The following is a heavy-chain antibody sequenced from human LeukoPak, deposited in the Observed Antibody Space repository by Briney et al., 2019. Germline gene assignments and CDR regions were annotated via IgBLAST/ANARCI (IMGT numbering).Heavy chain of an antibody. J-gene: IGHJ4*02. CDR3: ASVNYSNGGFDH. CDR2: IYYSGST. D-gene: IGHD4-11*01. V-gene: IGHV4-39*01. CDR1: GGSISSSSYS. Sequence: KTSETLSLTCTVSGGSISSSSYSWGWIRQPPGKGLEWIGSIYYSGSTYYNPSLKSRVTISVDTSKNQFSLKLSSVTAADTAVYYCASVNYSNGGFDHWGQGTLVTVSS.